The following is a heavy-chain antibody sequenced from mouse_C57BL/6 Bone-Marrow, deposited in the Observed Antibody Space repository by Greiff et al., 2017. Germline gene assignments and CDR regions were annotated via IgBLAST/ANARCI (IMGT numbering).Heavy chain of an antibody. V-gene: IGHV14-2*01. J-gene: IGHJ3*01. D-gene: IGHD5-1-1*01. CDR2: IDPEDGET. Sequence: VQLQQSGAELVKPGASVKLSCTASGFNIKDYYMHWVKQRTEQGLEWIGRIDPEDGETKYAPKFQGKATLTADTSSNTAYLQLSSLTSEDTAVYYCAPIYEGKYHVPWLAYWGQGTLVTVSA. CDR1: GFNIKDYY. CDR3: APIYEGKYHVPWLAY.